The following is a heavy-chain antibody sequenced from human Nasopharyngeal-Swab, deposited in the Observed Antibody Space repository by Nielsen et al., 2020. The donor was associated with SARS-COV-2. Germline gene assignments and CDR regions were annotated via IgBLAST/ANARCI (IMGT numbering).Heavy chain of an antibody. J-gene: IGHJ4*02. Sequence: VRQAPGKGLEWVANIKKDGSEKYYVDSVKGRFTISRDNAKNSLYLQMNSLRAEDTAVYYCARGYCGGACPEGYWGQGTLVTASS. CDR3: ARGYCGGACPEGY. CDR2: IKKDGSEK. D-gene: IGHD2-21*01. V-gene: IGHV3-7*03.